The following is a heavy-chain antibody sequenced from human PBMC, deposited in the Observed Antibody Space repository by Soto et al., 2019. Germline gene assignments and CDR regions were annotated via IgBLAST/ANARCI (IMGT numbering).Heavy chain of an antibody. CDR1: GYTFTGYY. D-gene: IGHD4-17*01. CDR3: ARDSSPYGEYGYYYGMDV. Sequence: ASVKVSCKASGYTFTGYYMHWVRQAPGQGLEWMGWINPNSGGTNYAQKFQGRVTMTRDTSISTAYMELSRLRSDDTAVYYCARDSSPYGEYGYYYGMDVWGQGTKVTVSS. J-gene: IGHJ6*02. V-gene: IGHV1-2*02. CDR2: INPNSGGT.